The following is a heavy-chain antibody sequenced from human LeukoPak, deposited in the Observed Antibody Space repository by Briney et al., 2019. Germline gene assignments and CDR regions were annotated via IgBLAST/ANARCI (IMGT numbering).Heavy chain of an antibody. CDR3: AREGPNWNDFDH. CDR1: GFTFSSYE. CDR2: VSSSGRTI. V-gene: IGHV3-48*03. Sequence: PGGSLRLSCAASGFTFSSYEMNWVRQAPGKGLEWVSYVSSSGRTIYYADSMKGRFTISRDNAKNSLYLQMNSLRAEDTAVYYCAREGPNWNDFDHWGQGTLVTVSS. D-gene: IGHD1-1*01. J-gene: IGHJ4*02.